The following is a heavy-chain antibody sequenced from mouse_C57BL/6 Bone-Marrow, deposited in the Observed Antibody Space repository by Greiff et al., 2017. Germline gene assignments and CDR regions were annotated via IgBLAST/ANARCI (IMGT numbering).Heavy chain of an antibody. Sequence: QVHVKQPGAELVKPGASVTMSCKASGYTFTSYWITWVKQRPGQGLEWIGDIYPGSGSTNYNEKFKSKATLTVETSSGTAYMQLSSLTSEDSAVYSCARPYYSNYWYFDVWGTGTTVTVSS. V-gene: IGHV1-55*01. CDR2: IYPGSGST. CDR3: ARPYYSNYWYFDV. D-gene: IGHD2-5*01. J-gene: IGHJ1*03. CDR1: GYTFTSYW.